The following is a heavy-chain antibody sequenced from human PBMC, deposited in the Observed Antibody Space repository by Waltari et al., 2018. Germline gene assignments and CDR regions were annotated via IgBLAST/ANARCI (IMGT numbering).Heavy chain of an antibody. J-gene: IGHJ5*02. Sequence: QVQLVQSGAEMKKPGASVKVSCKASGYTFTSYDINWVRQAPGQGLEWMGWMNANSGNTGYAQRFQGRVTMTRDTATSTAYLELSSLRSEDTAVYYCARGRSPNWFDPWGQGTLVTVSS. CDR3: ARGRSPNWFDP. CDR2: MNANSGNT. V-gene: IGHV1-8*01. CDR1: GYTFTSYD.